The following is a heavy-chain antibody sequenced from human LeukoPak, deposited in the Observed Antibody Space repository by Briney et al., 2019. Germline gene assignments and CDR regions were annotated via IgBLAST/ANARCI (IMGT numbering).Heavy chain of an antibody. D-gene: IGHD1-1*01. CDR3: ARAIVRPLEPVVSFDY. CDR1: GGSTSSSNYY. V-gene: IGHV4-31*03. Sequence: SETLSLTCTVSGGSTSSSNYYWGWIRQHPGKGLEWIGYIYYSGSTYYNPSLKSRVTISVDTSKNQFSLKLSSVTAADTAVYYCARAIVRPLEPVVSFDYWGQGTLVTVSS. J-gene: IGHJ4*02. CDR2: IYYSGST.